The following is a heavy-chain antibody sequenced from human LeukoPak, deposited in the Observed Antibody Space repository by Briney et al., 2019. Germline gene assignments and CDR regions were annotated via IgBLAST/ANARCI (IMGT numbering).Heavy chain of an antibody. J-gene: IGHJ5*02. CDR2: IYYSGST. CDR1: GGSISGYY. D-gene: IGHD6-19*01. CDR3: ARAGTGFDP. Sequence: PSETLSLTCTVSGGSISGYYWSWIRQSPEKGLEWIGYIYYSGSTNYNPSLKSRVTISVDTSKNQSSLRLSSVTAADTAVYYCARAGTGFDPWGQGTLVTVSS. V-gene: IGHV4-59*08.